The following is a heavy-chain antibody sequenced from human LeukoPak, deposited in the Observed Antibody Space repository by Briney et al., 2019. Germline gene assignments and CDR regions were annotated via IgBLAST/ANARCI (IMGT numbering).Heavy chain of an antibody. D-gene: IGHD3-10*01. CDR2: ISGSGRST. CDR3: AKDSAL. Sequence: GGSLRLSCAASGFTSSYYDMRWVRQAPGKGLEWVSSISGSGRSTYYAESVKGRFTISRDNSKNTLDLHMYSLRAEDTAVYYCAKDSALWGQGTLVTVAS. J-gene: IGHJ4*02. V-gene: IGHV3-23*01. CDR1: GFTSSYYD.